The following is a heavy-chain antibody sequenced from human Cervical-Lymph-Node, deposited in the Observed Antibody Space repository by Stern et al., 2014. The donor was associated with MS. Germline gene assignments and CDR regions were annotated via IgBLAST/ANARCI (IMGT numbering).Heavy chain of an antibody. CDR2: IYPSGST. Sequence: VQLEESGPGLVKPSETLSLTCSVSGGSVSAYYWSWIRQPPGQGLEWIGYIYPSGSTTYNPSFTSRLTMSIDTSKNQFSLRLSSVTAADTAVYYCTRGGARYYGMDAWGQGTTVTVSS. V-gene: IGHV4-59*02. CDR1: GGSVSAYY. J-gene: IGHJ6*02. CDR3: TRGGARYYGMDA. D-gene: IGHD3-10*01.